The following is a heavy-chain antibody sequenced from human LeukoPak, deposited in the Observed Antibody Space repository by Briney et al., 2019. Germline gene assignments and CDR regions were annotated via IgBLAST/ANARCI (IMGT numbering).Heavy chain of an antibody. CDR3: ARDRLSYYDILTGYSRDDAFDI. V-gene: IGHV1-2*02. Sequence: ASVRVSCKASGYTFIGSYIHWVRQAPGQGLEWMGWINPNSGVTTFAQKFQGRVTMTTDTSTSTAYMELRSLRSDDTAVYYCARDRLSYYDILTGYSRDDAFDIWGQGTMVTVSS. J-gene: IGHJ3*02. CDR2: INPNSGVT. CDR1: GYTFIGSY. D-gene: IGHD3-9*01.